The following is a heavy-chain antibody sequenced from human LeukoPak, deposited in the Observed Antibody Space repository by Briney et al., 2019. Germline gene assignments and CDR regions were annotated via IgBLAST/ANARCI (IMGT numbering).Heavy chain of an antibody. CDR3: AKTVWSRLTAGLDS. J-gene: IGHJ4*02. CDR1: GGSISGSSYY. CDR2: IYYRGST. V-gene: IGHV4-39*01. D-gene: IGHD2-21*02. Sequence: SETLSLTCSVSGGSISGSSYYWGWIRQPPGKGLEWIGNIYYRGSTYYNPSLKSRVIMSIDTSKNQFSLKVNSVTATDTAVYYCAKTVWSRLTAGLDSWGQGTLVTVSS.